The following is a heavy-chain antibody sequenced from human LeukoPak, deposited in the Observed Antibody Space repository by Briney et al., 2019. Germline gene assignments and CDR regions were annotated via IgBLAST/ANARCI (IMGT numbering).Heavy chain of an antibody. CDR2: ISYDGSNK. Sequence: GGSLRLSCAASGFTFSSYAMHWVRQAPGKGLEWVAVISYDGSNKYYADSVKGRFTISRDNSKNTLYLQMNSLRAEDTAVYYCARDILTGYGFDYWGQGTLVTVSS. CDR1: GFTFSSYA. CDR3: ARDILTGYGFDY. D-gene: IGHD3-9*01. J-gene: IGHJ4*02. V-gene: IGHV3-30-3*01.